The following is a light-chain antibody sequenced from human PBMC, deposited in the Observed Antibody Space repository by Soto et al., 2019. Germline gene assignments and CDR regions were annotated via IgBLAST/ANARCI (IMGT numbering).Light chain of an antibody. CDR1: QDISNW. J-gene: IGKJ5*01. CDR3: QQAHSFPIT. Sequence: DIQMTQSPSSVSASVGDRVTITCRASQDISNWLAWYQQKPGKAPKLLIYAASSLQSGVPSRFRGSRSGTDFTLTISSLQPEDFATYFCQQAHSFPITFGQGTRLEIK. V-gene: IGKV1-12*01. CDR2: AAS.